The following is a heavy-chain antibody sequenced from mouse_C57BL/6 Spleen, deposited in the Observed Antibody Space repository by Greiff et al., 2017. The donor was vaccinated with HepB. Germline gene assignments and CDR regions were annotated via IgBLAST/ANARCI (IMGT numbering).Heavy chain of an antibody. J-gene: IGHJ1*03. CDR3: ASPLSDYYGSSYGYFDV. V-gene: IGHV2-2*01. CDR1: GFSLPSYG. D-gene: IGHD1-1*01. Sequence: QVQLQQSGPGLVQPSQSLSITCTVSGFSLPSYGVHWVRQSPGKGLEWLGVIWSGGSTDYNAAFISRLSISKDNSKSQVFFKMNSLQADDTAIYYCASPLSDYYGSSYGYFDVWGTGTTVTVSS. CDR2: IWSGGST.